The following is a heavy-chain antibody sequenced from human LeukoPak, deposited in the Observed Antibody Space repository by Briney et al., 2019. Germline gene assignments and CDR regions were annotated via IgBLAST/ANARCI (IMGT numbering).Heavy chain of an antibody. J-gene: IGHJ5*02. V-gene: IGHV4-31*03. Sequence: SETLSLTCTVSGGSISSSGYYWSWIRQHPGKGLEWLGYIYDTGNPYYNPSLKSRLTISVDTSKNQFSLKLSSVTAADTAVYYCARGYAPFDPWGQGALVTVSS. CDR1: GGSISSSGYY. CDR2: IYDTGNP. CDR3: ARGYAPFDP. D-gene: IGHD5-12*01.